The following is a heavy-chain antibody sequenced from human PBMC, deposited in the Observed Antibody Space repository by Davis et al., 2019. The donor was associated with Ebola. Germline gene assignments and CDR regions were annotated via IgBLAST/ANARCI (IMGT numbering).Heavy chain of an antibody. CDR1: GFTFSSYS. V-gene: IGHV3-20*04. J-gene: IGHJ6*03. D-gene: IGHD6-13*01. CDR3: ARRVYSSSWYYYYYYMDV. CDR2: INWNGGST. Sequence: PGGSLRLSCVASGFTFSSYSMSWVRQAPGKGLEWVSGINWNGGSTGYADSVKGRFTISRDNAKNSLYLQMNSLRAEDTALYYCARRVYSSSWYYYYYYMDVWGKGTTVTVSS.